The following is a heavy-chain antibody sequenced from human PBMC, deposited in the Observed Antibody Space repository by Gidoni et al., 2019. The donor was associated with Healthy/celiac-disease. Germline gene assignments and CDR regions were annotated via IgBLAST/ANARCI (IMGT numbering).Heavy chain of an antibody. CDR3: ARDPARYSYGLGIDY. CDR2: ISYDGSNK. J-gene: IGHJ4*02. D-gene: IGHD5-18*01. CDR1: GFTFSSYA. V-gene: IGHV3-30-3*01. Sequence: QVQLVESGGGVVQPGRSLRLSCAASGFTFSSYAMHWVRQAPGKGLEWVAVISYDGSNKYYADSVKGRFTISRDNSKNTLYLQMNSLRAEDTAVYYCARDPARYSYGLGIDYWGQGTLVTVSS.